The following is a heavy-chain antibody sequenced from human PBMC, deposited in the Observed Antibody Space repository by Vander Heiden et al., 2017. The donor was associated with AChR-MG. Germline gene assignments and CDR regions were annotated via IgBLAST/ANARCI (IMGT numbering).Heavy chain of an antibody. CDR1: GAPFSSHA. CDR3: ASCSRWYDFWSGYSSGGSFDY. Sequence: QVQLVQSGAEVKKPGSSVKVSCKASGAPFSSHAISRVRQAPGQGLEWMGGIIPIFGTANYAQKFQGRVTITADKSTSTAYMELSSLRSEDTAVYYCASCSRWYDFWSGYSSGGSFDYWGQGTLVTVSS. CDR2: IIPIFGTA. D-gene: IGHD3-3*01. V-gene: IGHV1-69*06. J-gene: IGHJ4*02.